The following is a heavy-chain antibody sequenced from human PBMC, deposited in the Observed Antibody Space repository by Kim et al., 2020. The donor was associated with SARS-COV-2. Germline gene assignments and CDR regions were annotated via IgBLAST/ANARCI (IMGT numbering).Heavy chain of an antibody. CDR2: IYSGGST. J-gene: IGHJ6*02. Sequence: GGSLRLSCAASGFTFSSNYMSWVRQAPGKGLEWVSVIYSGGSTYYADSVKGRFTISRHNTKNTLYLQMNSLGAADTAVYYCSSRDLYSYVYYYGMDVWGHGATVTVSS. CDR3: SSRDLYSYVYYYGMDV. V-gene: IGHV3-53*04. D-gene: IGHD5-18*01. CDR1: GFTFSSNY.